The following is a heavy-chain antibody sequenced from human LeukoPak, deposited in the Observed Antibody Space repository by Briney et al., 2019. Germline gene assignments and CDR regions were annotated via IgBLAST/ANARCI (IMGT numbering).Heavy chain of an antibody. CDR1: GGSFSGYY. J-gene: IGHJ6*03. CDR3: ARVEEGYGSGRRGNFYYYYMDV. D-gene: IGHD3-10*01. V-gene: IGHV4-34*01. Sequence: SETLSLTCAVYGGSFSGYYWSWIRQPPGKGLEWIGEINHSGSTNYNPSLKSRVTISVDTSKNQFSLKLSSVTTADTAVYYCARVEEGYGSGRRGNFYYYYMDVWGKGTTVTISS. CDR2: INHSGST.